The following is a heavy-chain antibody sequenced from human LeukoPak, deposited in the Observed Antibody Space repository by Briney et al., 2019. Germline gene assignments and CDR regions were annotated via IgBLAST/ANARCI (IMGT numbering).Heavy chain of an antibody. CDR3: AREGSSGWGSWFDP. D-gene: IGHD6-19*01. CDR1: GFTFSNYD. CDR2: ISGTSSYI. Sequence: GGSLRLSCAASGFTFSNYDMNWVRQAPGKGLEWVSSISGTSSYIYYADSVKGRFTISRDNAKNSLFLQMNSLRAEDTAVYYCAREGSSGWGSWFDPWGQGTLVTVSS. J-gene: IGHJ5*02. V-gene: IGHV3-21*01.